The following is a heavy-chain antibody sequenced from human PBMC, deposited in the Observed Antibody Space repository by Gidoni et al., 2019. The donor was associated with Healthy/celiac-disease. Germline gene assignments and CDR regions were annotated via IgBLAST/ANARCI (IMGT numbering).Heavy chain of an antibody. V-gene: IGHV1-46*01. D-gene: IGHD4-17*01. J-gene: IGHJ6*02. Sequence: QVQLVQSGAEVKKPGASVKVSCKASGYTFTSYYMHWVRQAPGQGLEWMGITNPSVVSTSYAQKFQGRVTMTRDTSTSTVYMELSSLRSEDTAVYYCASPSSYGDYTTGSDYYYGMDVWGQGTTVTVSS. CDR3: ASPSSYGDYTTGSDYYYGMDV. CDR2: TNPSVVST. CDR1: GYTFTSYY.